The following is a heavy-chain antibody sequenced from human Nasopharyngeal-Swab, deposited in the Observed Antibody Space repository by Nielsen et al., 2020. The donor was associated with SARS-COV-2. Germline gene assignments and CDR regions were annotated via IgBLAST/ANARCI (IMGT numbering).Heavy chain of an antibody. CDR3: ARGSYYYDSSGYYDY. J-gene: IGHJ4*02. D-gene: IGHD3-22*01. CDR1: GFTFGSYS. CDR2: ISSSSSYI. V-gene: IGHV3-21*01. Sequence: GESLQISCAASGFTFGSYSMNWVRQAPGKGLEWVSSISSSSSYIYYADSVKGRFTISRDNAKNSLYLQMNSLRAEDTAVYYCARGSYYYDSSGYYDYWGQGTLVTVSS.